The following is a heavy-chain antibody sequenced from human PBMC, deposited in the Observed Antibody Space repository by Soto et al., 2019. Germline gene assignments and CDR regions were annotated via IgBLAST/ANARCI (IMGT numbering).Heavy chain of an antibody. CDR2: IGSSSSYT. V-gene: IGHV3-11*06. CDR3: AKDLVGGTGYSGFGY. CDR1: GFTFSDYY. J-gene: IGHJ4*02. Sequence: GGSLRLSCAASGFTFSDYYMSWIRQAPGKGLEWVSYIGSSSSYTNYADSVKGRFTISRDNAKNSLYLQMNSLRAEDTAVYYCAKDLVGGTGYSGFGYWGQGTLVTVSS. D-gene: IGHD6-13*01.